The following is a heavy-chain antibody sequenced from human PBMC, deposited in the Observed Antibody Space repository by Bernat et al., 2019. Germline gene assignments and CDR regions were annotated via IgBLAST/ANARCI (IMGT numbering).Heavy chain of an antibody. Sequence: EVQLLESGGGLVQPGGSLRLSCAASGFTFSSYAMSWVRQAPGKGLEWVSAISGSGGSTYYADSVKGRFTISRDNSKNTLYLQMNSLRAEDTAVYYCANFFIGFWAYSSGGYSFGSFDYWGQGTLVTVSS. J-gene: IGHJ4*02. CDR1: GFTFSSYA. D-gene: IGHD6-19*01. CDR3: ANFFIGFWAYSSGGYSFGSFDY. CDR2: ISGSGGST. V-gene: IGHV3-23*01.